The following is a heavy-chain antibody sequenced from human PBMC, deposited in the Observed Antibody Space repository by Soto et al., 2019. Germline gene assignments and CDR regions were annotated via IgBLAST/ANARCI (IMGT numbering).Heavy chain of an antibody. Sequence: ASVKVSCKASGYTFTSYYMHWVRQAPGQGLEWMGVINPSADSTSFAQKFQGRVTMTRDTSASTVYMELSSLRSEDTAVYYCASPGTIAAHPLDYWGQGTLVTVSS. J-gene: IGHJ4*02. CDR2: INPSADST. D-gene: IGHD6-6*01. V-gene: IGHV1-46*01. CDR3: ASPGTIAAHPLDY. CDR1: GYTFTSYY.